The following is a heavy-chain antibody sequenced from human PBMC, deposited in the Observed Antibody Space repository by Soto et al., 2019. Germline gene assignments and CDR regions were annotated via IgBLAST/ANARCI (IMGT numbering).Heavy chain of an antibody. CDR1: GYTFTDYD. CDR2: IIPYFGKT. J-gene: IGHJ5*02. Sequence: ASVKVSCKSSGYTFTDYDISWVRQAPGQGLEWMGWIIPYFGKTNYAQKFQGRVTITADKSTSTAYMELRSLRSEDTAVYYCARAEATTATEFDPWGQGTLVTVSS. V-gene: IGHV1-18*01. CDR3: ARAEATTATEFDP. D-gene: IGHD1-1*01.